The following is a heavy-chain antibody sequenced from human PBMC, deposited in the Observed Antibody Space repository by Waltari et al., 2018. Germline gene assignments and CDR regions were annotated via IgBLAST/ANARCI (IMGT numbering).Heavy chain of an antibody. D-gene: IGHD2-15*01. V-gene: IGHV1-24*01. J-gene: IGHJ4*02. CDR2: FDPEDGET. CDR3: ATHPTGVYCSGGSCYS. Sequence: QVQLVQSGAEVKKPGASVKVSCKVSGYTLTELSMHWVRQAPGKGLEWMGGFDPEDGETIYAQKFQGRVTMTEDTSTDTAYMELSSLRSEDTAVYYCATHPTGVYCSGGSCYSWGQGTLVTVSS. CDR1: GYTLTELS.